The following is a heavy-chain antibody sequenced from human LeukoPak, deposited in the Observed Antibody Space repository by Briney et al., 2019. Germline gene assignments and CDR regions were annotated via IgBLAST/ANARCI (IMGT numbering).Heavy chain of an antibody. CDR3: AKDRSYGSGTLYPLFDF. V-gene: IGHV3-23*01. CDR1: GVTLRNYA. D-gene: IGHD3-10*01. Sequence: GGSLRLSCAASGVTLRNYAMTWIRQAPGKGLQWVSVISGDGESTYYADSVRDRFTISRDNSKNTMYLQMNNLRAEDTAIYYCAKDRSYGSGTLYPLFDFRGLGTLVTVSS. J-gene: IGHJ4*02. CDR2: ISGDGEST.